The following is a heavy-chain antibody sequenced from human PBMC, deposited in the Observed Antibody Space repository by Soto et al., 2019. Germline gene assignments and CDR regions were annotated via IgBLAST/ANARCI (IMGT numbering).Heavy chain of an antibody. CDR1: GFTFSSYW. CDR2: ISGTTSTI. CDR3: VRETGYGMDV. Sequence: GGSLRLSCAASGFTFSSYWMSWVRQAPGKGPEWLSYISGTTSTINYAHSVGGRFTVSRDNAENSVYLQMNSLRDDDTAVYYCVRETGYGMDVWGQGTTVTVSS. V-gene: IGHV3-48*02. J-gene: IGHJ6*02.